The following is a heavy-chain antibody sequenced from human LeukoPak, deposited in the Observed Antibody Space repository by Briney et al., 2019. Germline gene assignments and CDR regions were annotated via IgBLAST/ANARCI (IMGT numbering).Heavy chain of an antibody. V-gene: IGHV3-7*01. CDR1: GFTFENYW. J-gene: IGHJ4*02. Sequence: GASLKISCAASGFTFENYWMRWVRLAPGKGPEWVANIKQDGSLAHYLDSVKGRFTISRDNTNNSLILQMNSLLAEDTAVYYCARWTGVIDQWGQGTLVTVSS. D-gene: IGHD3-10*01. CDR3: ARWTGVIDQ. CDR2: IKQDGSLA.